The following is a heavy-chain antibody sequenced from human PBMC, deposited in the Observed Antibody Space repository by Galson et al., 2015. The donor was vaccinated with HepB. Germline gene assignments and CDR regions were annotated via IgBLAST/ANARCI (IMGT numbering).Heavy chain of an antibody. CDR1: GYSFTSYW. CDR2: IYPGDSDT. CDR3: ARGNWNYVSGITRYYYYYYGMDV. Sequence: QSGAEVKKPGESLKISCNGSGYSFTSYWIGWVRQMPGKGLEWMGIIYPGDSDTRYSPSFQGQVTISADKSISTAYLQWSSLKASDTAMYYCARGNWNYVSGITRYYYYYYGMDVWGQGTTVTVSS. V-gene: IGHV5-51*03. D-gene: IGHD1-7*01. J-gene: IGHJ6*02.